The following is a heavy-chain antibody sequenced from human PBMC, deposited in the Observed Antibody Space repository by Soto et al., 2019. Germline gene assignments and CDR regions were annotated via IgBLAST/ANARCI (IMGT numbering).Heavy chain of an antibody. D-gene: IGHD3-10*01. CDR1: GDSIGNNNW. CDR3: AHTIGAGSYVPY. Sequence: QVQLQESGPGLVKPSGTLSLTCAVSGDSIGNNNWWSWVRQPPGKGLEWIGEIHHSGNTNYNPSLKSRVSMSVEKSKNQFSLNLRPVTAADTAVYYCAHTIGAGSYVPYWGQGILVTVSS. V-gene: IGHV4-4*02. CDR2: IHHSGNT. J-gene: IGHJ4*02.